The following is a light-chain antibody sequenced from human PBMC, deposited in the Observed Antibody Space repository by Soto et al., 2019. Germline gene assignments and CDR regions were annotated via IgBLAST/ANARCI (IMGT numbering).Light chain of an antibody. CDR2: DAS. V-gene: IGKV3-11*01. CDR3: QQRSNWPPT. J-gene: IGKJ1*01. CDR1: QSVSSY. Sequence: EIVLTQSRATLSLSPGERATLSCRASQSVSSYLAWYQQKPGQAPRLLIYDASNRATGIPARFSGSGSGTDFTLTISSLEPEDLAVYYCQQRSNWPPTFGQGTKVEIK.